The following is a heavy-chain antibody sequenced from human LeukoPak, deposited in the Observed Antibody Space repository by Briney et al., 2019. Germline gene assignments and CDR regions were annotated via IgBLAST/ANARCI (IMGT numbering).Heavy chain of an antibody. J-gene: IGHJ6*02. Sequence: PGGSLRLSCAASGFTFSSYWMHWVRQAPGKGLEWVSGISWNSGSIGYADSVKGRFTISRDNAKNSLYLQMNSLRAEDTALYYCAKDLRAAAGNEDYYYGMDVWGQGTTVTVSS. CDR1: GFTFSSYW. CDR2: ISWNSGSI. D-gene: IGHD6-13*01. CDR3: AKDLRAAAGNEDYYYGMDV. V-gene: IGHV3-9*01.